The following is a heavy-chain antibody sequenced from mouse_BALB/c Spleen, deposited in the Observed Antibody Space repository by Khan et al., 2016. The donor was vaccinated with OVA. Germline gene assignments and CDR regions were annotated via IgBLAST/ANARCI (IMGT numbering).Heavy chain of an antibody. CDR2: ISYGGST. D-gene: IGHD1-1*01. CDR3: ARKNYYGYAMDY. V-gene: IGHV3-2*02. J-gene: IGHJ4*01. CDR1: GYSITSDYA. Sequence: EVKLLESGPGLVKPSQSLSLTCTVTGYSITSDYAWDWIRQFPGNKLEWMGYISYGGSTSYNPSLKSRISITRDTSTNQFFLQFNSVTTEDTATYYCARKNYYGYAMDYWGQGTSVTVSS.